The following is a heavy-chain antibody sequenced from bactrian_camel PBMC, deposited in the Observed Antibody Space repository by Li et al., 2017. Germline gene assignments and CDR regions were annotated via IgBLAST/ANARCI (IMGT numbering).Heavy chain of an antibody. CDR3: AVMVGALPFGPMCRRWLGH. Sequence: HVQLVESGGGTVQAGGSLTLTCLASKDRVAKYWMGWLRQVPGKEREAVAISFGGPASVWYHDSVKGRFTASQDNGKNTVYLQMNMLKPEDTGVYVCAVMVGALPFGPMCRRWLGHWGQGTQVTVS. V-gene: IGHV3S63*01. D-gene: IGHD5*01. J-gene: IGHJ4*01. CDR1: KDRVAKYW. CDR2: SFGGPASV.